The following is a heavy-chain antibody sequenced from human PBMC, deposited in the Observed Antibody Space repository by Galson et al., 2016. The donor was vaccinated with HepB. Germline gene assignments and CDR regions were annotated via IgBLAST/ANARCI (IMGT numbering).Heavy chain of an antibody. Sequence: ETLSLTCTVSGGSISSTSHYWGWIRQPPGKGLEWIGTIYYVGNTYYNPSLKSRVTISVDTSKKQFSLTLSSVTAADTAGYYCARDSEPGKYGAGSGSFDYWGQGTLVIVSS. CDR1: GGSISSTSHY. D-gene: IGHD3-10*01. V-gene: IGHV4-39*07. J-gene: IGHJ4*02. CDR3: ARDSEPGKYGAGSGSFDY. CDR2: IYYVGNT.